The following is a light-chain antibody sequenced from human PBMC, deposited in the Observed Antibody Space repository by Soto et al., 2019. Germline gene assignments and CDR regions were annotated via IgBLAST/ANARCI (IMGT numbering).Light chain of an antibody. J-gene: IGKJ2*01. CDR3: QQYNNWPPMYT. CDR1: QSVSSN. V-gene: IGKV3-15*01. Sequence: EIVMTQSPATLSVSPGERATLSCRASQSVSSNLAWYQQKPGQAPRLLIYGASTRATDIPARFSGSGSGTAFTLTISSLQSEDFAVYYCQQYNNWPPMYTFGQGTQLEIK. CDR2: GAS.